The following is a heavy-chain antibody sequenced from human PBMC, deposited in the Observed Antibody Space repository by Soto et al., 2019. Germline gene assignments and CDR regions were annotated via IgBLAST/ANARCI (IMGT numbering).Heavy chain of an antibody. CDR2: IIPILGIA. D-gene: IGHD3-3*01. V-gene: IGHV1-69*02. CDR3: ARARTYYDFWSGSDDAFDI. CDR1: GGTISSYT. J-gene: IGHJ3*02. Sequence: SVKVSCKASGGTISSYTISWVRQAPGQGLEWMGRIIPILGIANYAQKFQGRVTITADKSTSTAYMELSSLRSEDTAVYYCARARTYYDFWSGSDDAFDIWGQGTMVTVSS.